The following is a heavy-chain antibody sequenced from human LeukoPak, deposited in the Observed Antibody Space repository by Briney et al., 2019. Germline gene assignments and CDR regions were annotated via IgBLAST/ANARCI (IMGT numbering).Heavy chain of an antibody. CDR2: ISSSSSYI. CDR1: GFTFSSYS. D-gene: IGHD3-10*01. CDR3: ARDRGRAPFDP. J-gene: IGHJ5*02. V-gene: IGHV3-21*01. Sequence: GGSLRLSCAASGFTFSSYSMNWVRQAPGKGLEWVSSISSSSSYIYYADSVKGRFTISRDNAKNSLYLQMNSLRAEDTAVYYCARDRGRAPFDPWGPRTLVTVSS.